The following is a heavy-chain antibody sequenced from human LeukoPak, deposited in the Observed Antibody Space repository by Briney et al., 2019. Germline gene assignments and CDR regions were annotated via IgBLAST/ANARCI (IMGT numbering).Heavy chain of an antibody. CDR3: AKASPVLRFLEWLSFDY. CDR2: ISGSGDNT. D-gene: IGHD3-3*01. CDR1: GFTFSNYA. J-gene: IGHJ4*02. V-gene: IGHV3-23*01. Sequence: GGSLRLSCAASGFTFSNYAMSWVRQAPGKGLEWVSVISGSGDNTYYSDSVKGRFTISRDNSKNTLYLQMNSLRAEDTAVYYCAKASPVLRFLEWLSFDYWGQGTLVTVSS.